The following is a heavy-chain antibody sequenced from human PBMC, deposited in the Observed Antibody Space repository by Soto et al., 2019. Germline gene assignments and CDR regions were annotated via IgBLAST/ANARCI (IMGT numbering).Heavy chain of an antibody. V-gene: IGHV4-30-4*01. D-gene: IGHD1-26*01. CDR2: IHHSGGT. Sequence: SETMSLTCTVSRGSISSGANFWNRIRQSPGKGLEWIGYIHHSGGTYYNPSLKRRLTISVDTSKNNISLKLNSVTAADTAVYYCARDTGTYPNDFDYWGQGTLVTVSS. CDR3: ARDTGTYPNDFDY. J-gene: IGHJ4*02. CDR1: RGSISSGANF.